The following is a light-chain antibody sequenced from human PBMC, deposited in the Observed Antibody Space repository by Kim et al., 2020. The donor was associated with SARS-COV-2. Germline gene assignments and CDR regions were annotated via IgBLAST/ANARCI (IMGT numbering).Light chain of an antibody. CDR1: QSVSTY. J-gene: IGKJ4*01. CDR3: QQRSNWPPT. CDR2: DAS. Sequence: LSPRERAPPSCRASQSVSTYLAWYQQKPGQAPRLLIHDASNRATGIPPRFSGSGSGTDFTLTISSLEPEDFAIYYCQQRSNWPPTFGGGTKVDIK. V-gene: IGKV3-11*01.